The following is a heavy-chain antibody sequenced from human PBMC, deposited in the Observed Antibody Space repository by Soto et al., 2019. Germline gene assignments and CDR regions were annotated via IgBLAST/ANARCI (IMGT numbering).Heavy chain of an antibody. CDR1: GFMVSAYW. V-gene: IGHV3-7*01. J-gene: IGHJ4*02. Sequence: GGSLRLSCAASGFMVSAYWMSLVSQAPGKGLEWVANIHGDGGKIYYVDSVKGRFTISRDNAKRSLYLQMNSLRAEDTAVYYCARDFYGGYTYGPGDYWGQGALVTVS. D-gene: IGHD5-18*01. CDR2: IHGDGGKI. CDR3: ARDFYGGYTYGPGDY.